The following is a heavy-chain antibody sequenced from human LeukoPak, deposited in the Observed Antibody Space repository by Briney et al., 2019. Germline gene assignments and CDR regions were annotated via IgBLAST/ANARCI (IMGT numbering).Heavy chain of an antibody. Sequence: PSETLSLTCTVSGGSISSSSYYWGWIRQPPGKGLEWIGSIYYSGSTYYNPSLKSRVTISVDTSKNQFSLKLSSVTAADTAVYYCARAADILTGYGHDAFDIWGQGTMVTVSS. CDR3: ARAADILTGYGHDAFDI. CDR1: GGSISSSSYY. J-gene: IGHJ3*02. CDR2: IYYSGST. D-gene: IGHD3-9*01. V-gene: IGHV4-39*07.